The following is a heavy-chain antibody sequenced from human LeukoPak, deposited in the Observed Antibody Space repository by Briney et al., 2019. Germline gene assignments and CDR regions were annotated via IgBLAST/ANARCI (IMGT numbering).Heavy chain of an antibody. J-gene: IGHJ6*02. D-gene: IGHD6-19*01. CDR1: GFTFSSYA. V-gene: IGHV3-30-3*01. CDR3: ARDKVIAVAGTPDYYYYGMDV. CDR2: ISYDGSNK. Sequence: PGRSLRPSCAASGFTFSSYAMHWVRQAPGKGLEWVAVISYDGSNKYYADSVKGRFTISRDNSKNTLYLQMNSPRAEDTAVYYCARDKVIAVAGTPDYYYYGMDVWGQGTTVTVSS.